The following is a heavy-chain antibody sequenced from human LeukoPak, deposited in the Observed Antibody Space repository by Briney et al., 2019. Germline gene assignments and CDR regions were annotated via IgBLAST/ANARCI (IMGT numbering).Heavy chain of an antibody. D-gene: IGHD3-10*01. CDR1: GGTFSSYA. CDR3: ARAQVYGSGSYYIYFDY. J-gene: IGHJ4*02. V-gene: IGHV1-69*06. Sequence: VASVKVSCKASGGTFSSYAISWVRQAPGQGLEWMGGIIPIFGTANYAQKFQGRVTITADKSTSTAYMELSSLRSEDTAVYYCARAQVYGSGSYYIYFDYWGQGTLVTVSS. CDR2: IIPIFGTA.